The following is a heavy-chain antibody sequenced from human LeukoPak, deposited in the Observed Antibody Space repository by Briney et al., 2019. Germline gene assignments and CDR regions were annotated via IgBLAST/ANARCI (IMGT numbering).Heavy chain of an antibody. D-gene: IGHD4-17*01. J-gene: IGHJ3*02. CDR2: IYYSGAT. Sequence: PSETQSLTCTVSGGSISSSGYYWGWIRQPPGTGLEWIGSIYYSGATYYNPSLKSRVSISVDTSKNQFSLKLSSVTAADTAVYYCARQFYGSDVFEIWGQGTMVTVSS. CDR1: GGSISSSGYY. CDR3: ARQFYGSDVFEI. V-gene: IGHV4-39*01.